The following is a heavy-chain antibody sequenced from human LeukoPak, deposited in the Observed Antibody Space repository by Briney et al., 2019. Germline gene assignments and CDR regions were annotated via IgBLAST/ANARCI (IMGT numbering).Heavy chain of an antibody. Sequence: SETLSLTCTVSGGSISGYYWSWIRQPAGKGLEWIGRIYTSGSTNYNPSLKSRVTMSVDTSKNQFSLKLSSVTAADTAVYYCATSKWELHAFDIWGQGTMVTVSS. CDR1: GGSISGYY. V-gene: IGHV4-4*07. CDR2: IYTSGST. CDR3: ATSKWELHAFDI. J-gene: IGHJ3*02. D-gene: IGHD1-26*01.